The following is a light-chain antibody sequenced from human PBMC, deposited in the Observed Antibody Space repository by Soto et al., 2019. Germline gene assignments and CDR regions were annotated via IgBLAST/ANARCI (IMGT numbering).Light chain of an antibody. CDR2: GAS. CDR1: RSVSTN. V-gene: IGKV3-15*01. CDR3: QQYDKSLPPVT. J-gene: IGKJ4*01. Sequence: DIILTQSPAIVSVSPGERATLSCRASRSVSTNLAWYQHKHGQAPRLLIYGASTRVTDIPARFSGSGSGTDFTLTINYPKPEDFGVYYCQQYDKSLPPVTFGGGTKVEI.